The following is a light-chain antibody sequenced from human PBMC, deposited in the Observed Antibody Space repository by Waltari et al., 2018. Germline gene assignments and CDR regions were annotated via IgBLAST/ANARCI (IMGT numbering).Light chain of an antibody. J-gene: IGKJ1*01. CDR3: QQYYSTPPT. CDR2: WAS. V-gene: IGKV4-1*01. CDR1: ASLLSRSDSKNL. Sequence: IVMTQSPDSLALFLGERPTINGQSSASLLSRSDSKNLLAWYQQKPGHSPKLLIHWASTRESGVRGRFSGSGSGTDFTLTISTLQGEDVAVYFCQQYYSTPPTFGQGTKVDIK.